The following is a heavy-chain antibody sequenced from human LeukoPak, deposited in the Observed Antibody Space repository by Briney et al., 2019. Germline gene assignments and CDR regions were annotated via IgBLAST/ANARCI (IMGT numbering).Heavy chain of an antibody. Sequence: GGSLRLSCAASGFNFSNYAMSWVRQAPGKGLEWVSHISGSGGNTDYADSVKGRFTISRDNSKNTLSMQMNSLRAEDTAVYYCVKIDSSGFYSYYFHYWGQGTLVTVSS. CDR3: VKIDSSGFYSYYFHY. J-gene: IGHJ4*02. D-gene: IGHD3-22*01. CDR2: ISGSGGNT. CDR1: GFNFSNYA. V-gene: IGHV3-23*01.